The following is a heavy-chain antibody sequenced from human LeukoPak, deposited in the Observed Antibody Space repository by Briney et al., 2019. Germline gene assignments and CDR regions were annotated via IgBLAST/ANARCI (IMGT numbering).Heavy chain of an antibody. D-gene: IGHD4-17*01. V-gene: IGHV4-34*01. J-gene: IGHJ4*02. Sequence: PSETLSLTCAVYGGSLSNYYWSWVRQPPGKGLEWIGEITHHGRTNYNPSLKSRVTISRDTSKNQFSLKMNSMSAADTALYYCAPIYGDYSDFDSWGQGTLVTVSS. CDR2: ITHHGRT. CDR3: APIYGDYSDFDS. CDR1: GGSLSNYY.